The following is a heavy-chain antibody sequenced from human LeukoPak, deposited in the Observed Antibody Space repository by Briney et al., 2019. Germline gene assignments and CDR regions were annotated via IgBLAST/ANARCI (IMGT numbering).Heavy chain of an antibody. Sequence: GGFLRLSCAASGFTFSNYWMSWVRQSPGRGLEWVANIDQDGSAEYYVDSVGGRFTVSRDNAKNSLYLQIDSLRAEDTAVYYCARADNYGSILDYWGRGTLVTVSS. D-gene: IGHD3-10*01. J-gene: IGHJ4*02. CDR3: ARADNYGSILDY. CDR2: IDQDGSAE. CDR1: GFTFSNYW. V-gene: IGHV3-7*04.